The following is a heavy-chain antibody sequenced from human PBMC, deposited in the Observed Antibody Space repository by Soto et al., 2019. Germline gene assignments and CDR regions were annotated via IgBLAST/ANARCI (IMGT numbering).Heavy chain of an antibody. CDR3: ATHNWDLDP. D-gene: IGHD1-20*01. Sequence: TSETLSLTCTVSGVSISTTTYYWGWIRQPPGKGLEWIGNIYYSGRTNYNPSLKGRVDISIDMSTNQFSLKLGSVTAADTAVYYCATHNWDLDPWGQGTLVTVSS. V-gene: IGHV4-39*01. CDR1: GVSISTTTYY. CDR2: IYYSGRT. J-gene: IGHJ1*01.